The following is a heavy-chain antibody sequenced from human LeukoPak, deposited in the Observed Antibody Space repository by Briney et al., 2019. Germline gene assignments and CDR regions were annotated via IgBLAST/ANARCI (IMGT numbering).Heavy chain of an antibody. V-gene: IGHV1-46*01. CDR1: GYIFSGHY. CDR2: INPSGGST. CDR3: ATKVYSGIQPTTPEDAFDI. J-gene: IGHJ3*02. D-gene: IGHD1-26*01. Sequence: GASVKVSCKASGYIFSGHYMHWVRQAPGQGLEWMGIINPSGGSTSYAQKFQGRVTMTRDTSTSTVYMELSSLRSEDTAVYYCATKVYSGIQPTTPEDAFDIWGQGTMVTVSS.